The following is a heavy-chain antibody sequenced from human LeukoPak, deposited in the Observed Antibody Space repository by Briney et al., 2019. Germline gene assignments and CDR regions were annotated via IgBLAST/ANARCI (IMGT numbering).Heavy chain of an antibody. CDR3: AIQGGGYSSSWSLNYYYYYYGMDV. V-gene: IGHV3-23*01. D-gene: IGHD6-13*01. J-gene: IGHJ6*02. CDR1: GFTFSSYA. CDR2: ISGSGGST. Sequence: GGSLRLSCAASGFTFSSYAMSWVRQAPGKGLEWVSAISGSGGSTYYADSVKGRFTISRDNSKNTLYLQMNSLRAEDTAVYYCAIQGGGYSSSWSLNYYYYYYGMDVWGQGTTVTVSS.